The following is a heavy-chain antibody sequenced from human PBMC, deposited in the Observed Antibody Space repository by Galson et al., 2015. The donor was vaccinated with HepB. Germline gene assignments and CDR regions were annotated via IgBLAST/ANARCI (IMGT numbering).Heavy chain of an antibody. CDR2: IKSKTDGGTT. Sequence: SLRLSCAASGFTFSNAWMNWVRQAPGKGLEWVGRIKSKTDGGTTDYAAPVKGRFTISRDDSKNTLYLQMNSLKTEDTAVYYCTTRKAYYDFWSALDAFDIWGQGTMVTVSS. D-gene: IGHD3-3*01. CDR3: TTRKAYYDFWSALDAFDI. V-gene: IGHV3-15*07. J-gene: IGHJ3*02. CDR1: GFTFSNAW.